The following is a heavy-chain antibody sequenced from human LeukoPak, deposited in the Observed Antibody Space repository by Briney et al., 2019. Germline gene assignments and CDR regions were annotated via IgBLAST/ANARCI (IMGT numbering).Heavy chain of an antibody. J-gene: IGHJ4*02. CDR2: ITTSGSTK. CDR3: AKDRVPYYDILTGYPHY. CDR1: GFTFSNYE. V-gene: IGHV3-48*03. Sequence: PGGSLRLSCAASGFTFSNYEMNWVRLAPGKGLEWVSYITTSGSTKYYADSVKGRFTISRDNSKNTLYLQMNSLRAEDTAVYYCAKDRVPYYDILTGYPHYWGQGTLVIVSS. D-gene: IGHD3-9*01.